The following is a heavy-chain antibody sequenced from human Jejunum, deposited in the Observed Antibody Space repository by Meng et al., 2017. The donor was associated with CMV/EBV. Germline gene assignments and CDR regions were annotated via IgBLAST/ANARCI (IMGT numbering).Heavy chain of an antibody. CDR2: IFHSGAT. D-gene: IGHD5-24*01. CDR3: GDPPAGY. Sequence: TLSLTFVVSGGSLIGTNWWNWVRQPPGGGLEWIGEIFHSGATNYNPSLKSRVTISIDNSKNQFSLKLTSMTAADTAVYFCGDPPAGYWGQGIPVTVSS. CDR1: GGSLIGTNW. V-gene: IGHV4/OR15-8*02. J-gene: IGHJ4*02.